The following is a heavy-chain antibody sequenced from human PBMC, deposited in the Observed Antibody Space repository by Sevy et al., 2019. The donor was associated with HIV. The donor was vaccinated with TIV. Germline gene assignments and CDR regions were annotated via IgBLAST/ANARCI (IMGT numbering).Heavy chain of an antibody. V-gene: IGHV3-9*01. J-gene: IGHJ3*02. CDR2: ISWNSGSI. Sequence: GGSLRLSCAASGFTFDDYAMHWVRQAPGKGLEWVSGISWNSGSIGYADSVKGRFTISRDNAKNSRYLQRNSLRAEDTALYYCAKDTGGEYYYDSSGRMGAFDIWGQGTMVTVSS. CDR3: AKDTGGEYYYDSSGRMGAFDI. D-gene: IGHD3-22*01. CDR1: GFTFDDYA.